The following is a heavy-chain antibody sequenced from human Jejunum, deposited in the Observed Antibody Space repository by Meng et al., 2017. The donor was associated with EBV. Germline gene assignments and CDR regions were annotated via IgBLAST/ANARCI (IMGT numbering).Heavy chain of an antibody. Sequence: VQPQQWGAGLLKPSETLSLTCAVSGGSFGGYFWTWIRQAPGKGLEWIGEINQVGSTNYNPSLKSRVTISVDTSNIQFSLKVTSVTAADTAVYYCARSGAIIGVQGAPDYWGQGTLVTVSS. J-gene: IGHJ4*02. CDR3: ARSGAIIGVQGAPDY. D-gene: IGHD3-3*01. V-gene: IGHV4-34*01. CDR2: INQVGST. CDR1: GGSFGGYF.